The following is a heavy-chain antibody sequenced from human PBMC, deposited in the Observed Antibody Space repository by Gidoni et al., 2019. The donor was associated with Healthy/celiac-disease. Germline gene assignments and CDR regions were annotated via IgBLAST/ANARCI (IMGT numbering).Heavy chain of an antibody. J-gene: IGHJ4*02. D-gene: IGHD2-15*01. CDR3: ARAPPYCSGGSCYGDY. V-gene: IGHV3-21*01. CDR1: GFTFSSHS. CDR2: ISSSSSYI. Sequence: EVQLVESGGGLVKPGGSLRLSCAASGFTFSSHSMNWVRQAPGKGLEWVSSISSSSSYIYYADSVKGRFTISRDNAKNTLYLQMNSLRAEDTAVYYCARAPPYCSGGSCYGDYWGQGTLVTVSS.